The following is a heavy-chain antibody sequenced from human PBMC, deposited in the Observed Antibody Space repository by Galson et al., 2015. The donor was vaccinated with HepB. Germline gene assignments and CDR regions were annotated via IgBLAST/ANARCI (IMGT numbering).Heavy chain of an antibody. CDR2: VSGSGGST. CDR3: GRRGAMFD. Sequence: LRLSCAASGFTFSSYAMSWVRQAPGKGLEWVSPVSGSGGSTYYADSVRGGFSISRDNSKNTLYLQMNSLRAEDTAVYYCGRRGAMFDWGQGSLVTVSS. J-gene: IGHJ4*02. CDR1: GFTFSSYA. D-gene: IGHD3-10*02. V-gene: IGHV3-23*01.